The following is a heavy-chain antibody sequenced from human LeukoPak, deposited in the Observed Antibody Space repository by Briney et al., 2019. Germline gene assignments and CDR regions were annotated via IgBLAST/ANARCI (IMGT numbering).Heavy chain of an antibody. J-gene: IGHJ4*02. V-gene: IGHV3-7*01. D-gene: IGHD3-16*02. CDR2: IKEDGSNL. CDR3: ARVICDYVWGSYRCHFDY. Sequence: PGGSLRLSCAASGFTFSSYWMGWVRQAPGKELEWVANIKEDGSNLYYLDSVKGRFTISRDNAKNSLHLQMNSLRAEDTAVYFCARVICDYVWGSYRCHFDYWGQGTLVSVSS. CDR1: GFTFSSYW.